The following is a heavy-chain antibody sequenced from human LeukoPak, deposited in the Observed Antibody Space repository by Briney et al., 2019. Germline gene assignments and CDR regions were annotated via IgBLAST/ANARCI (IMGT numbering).Heavy chain of an antibody. J-gene: IGHJ4*02. Sequence: SETLSLTRTVSGVSISIYYWSWVRQPPGKGLEWIGYIYNSGSTIYNPSLKSRATISADTSKNQFSLQLSSVTAADTAVYYCVRDRELNYWGQGTLVTVSS. CDR2: IYNSGST. CDR3: VRDRELNY. D-gene: IGHD1-7*01. CDR1: GVSISIYY. V-gene: IGHV4-59*01.